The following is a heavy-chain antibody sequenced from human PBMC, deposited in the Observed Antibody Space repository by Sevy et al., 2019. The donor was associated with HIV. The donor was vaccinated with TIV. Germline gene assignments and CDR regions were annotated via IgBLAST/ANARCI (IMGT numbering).Heavy chain of an antibody. CDR3: AGTTVTKPYNWFDP. Sequence: SETLSLTCAVSGYSISSGYYWGWIRQPPGKGLEWIGSIYHSGSTYYNPSLKSRVTISVDTSKNQFSLKQSSVTAADTAVYYCAGTTVTKPYNWFDPWGQGTLVTVSS. CDR2: IYHSGST. J-gene: IGHJ5*02. V-gene: IGHV4-38-2*01. CDR1: GYSISSGYY. D-gene: IGHD4-17*01.